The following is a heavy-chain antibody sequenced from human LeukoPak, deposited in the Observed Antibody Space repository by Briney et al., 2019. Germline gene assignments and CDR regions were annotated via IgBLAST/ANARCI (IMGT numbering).Heavy chain of an antibody. D-gene: IGHD3-22*01. CDR2: IYYSGST. J-gene: IGHJ4*02. CDR3: ARGRSYYDSTGYAY. Sequence: PSETLSLTCTVSGGSMSSYYWSWIRQPPGKGLEWIGYIYYSGSTNYNPSLKSRVTISVDTSKNQFSLKLTSVSAADTAVYYCARGRSYYDSTGYAYWGQETQVTVSS. V-gene: IGHV4-59*12. CDR1: GGSMSSYY.